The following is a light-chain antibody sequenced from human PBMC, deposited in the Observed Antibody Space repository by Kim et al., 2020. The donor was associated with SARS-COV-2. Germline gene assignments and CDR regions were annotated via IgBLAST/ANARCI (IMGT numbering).Light chain of an antibody. CDR2: GAS. Sequence: IQLTQSPSSLSASVGDRVTITCRASQGIRSHLAWYQQKAGKAPKLLIYGASTLQSGVPLRFSGSGSGTDFTLTISSLQPEDFATYYCQQLSIDLLTFGGGTKVDIK. CDR1: QGIRSH. CDR3: QQLSIDLLT. V-gene: IGKV1-9*01. J-gene: IGKJ4*01.